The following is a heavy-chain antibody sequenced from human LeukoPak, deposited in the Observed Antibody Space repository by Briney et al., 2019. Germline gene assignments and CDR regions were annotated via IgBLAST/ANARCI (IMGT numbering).Heavy chain of an antibody. Sequence: SVKVSCKASGGTFSSYAISWVRQAPGQGLEWMGRIIPIFGIANNAQKFQDRVTITADKSTSTAYMELSSLRSEDTAVYYCAREGGPTPYCSSTSCYIGRWLDYWGQGTLVTVSS. CDR3: AREGGPTPYCSSTSCYIGRWLDY. V-gene: IGHV1-69*04. D-gene: IGHD2-2*02. J-gene: IGHJ4*02. CDR1: GGTFSSYA. CDR2: IIPIFGIA.